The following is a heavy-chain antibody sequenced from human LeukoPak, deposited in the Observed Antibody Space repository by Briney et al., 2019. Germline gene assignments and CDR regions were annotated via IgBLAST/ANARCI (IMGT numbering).Heavy chain of an antibody. V-gene: IGHV4-59*01. J-gene: IGHJ4*02. CDR2: IYYSGST. CDR3: ARGGGTMVRGVNPFDY. Sequence: SETLSLTCTVPGGSISSYYWSWIRQPPGKGLEWIGYIYYSGSTNYNPSLKSRVTISVDTSKNQFSLKLSSVTAADTAVYYCARGGGTMVRGVNPFDYWGQGTLVTVSS. CDR1: GGSISSYY. D-gene: IGHD3-10*01.